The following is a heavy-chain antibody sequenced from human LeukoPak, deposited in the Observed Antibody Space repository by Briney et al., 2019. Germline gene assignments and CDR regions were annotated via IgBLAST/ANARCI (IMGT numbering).Heavy chain of an antibody. Sequence: PGGSLRPSCAASGFTFSSYGMHWVRQAPGKGLEWVAFIRYDGSNKYYADSVKGRFTISRDNAKNSLYLQMNSLRAEDTAVYYSARVLSDFGYWFDPWGQGTLVTVSS. J-gene: IGHJ5*02. V-gene: IGHV3-30*02. CDR1: GFTFSSYG. D-gene: IGHD3-3*01. CDR2: IRYDGSNK. CDR3: ARVLSDFGYWFDP.